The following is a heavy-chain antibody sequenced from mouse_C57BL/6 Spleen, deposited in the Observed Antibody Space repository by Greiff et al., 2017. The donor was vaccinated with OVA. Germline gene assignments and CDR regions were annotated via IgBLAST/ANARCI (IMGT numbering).Heavy chain of an antibody. CDR2: IYPGSGNT. J-gene: IGHJ4*01. Sequence: QVQLQQSGAELVRPGASVKLSCKASGYTFTDYYINWVKQRPGQGLEWIARIYPGSGNTYYNEKFKGKATLTAEKSSSTAYMQLSSLTSEDSAVYFCAREALLWLYYYAMDYWGQGTSVTVSS. CDR3: AREALLWLYYYAMDY. V-gene: IGHV1-76*01. D-gene: IGHD2-2*01. CDR1: GYTFTDYY.